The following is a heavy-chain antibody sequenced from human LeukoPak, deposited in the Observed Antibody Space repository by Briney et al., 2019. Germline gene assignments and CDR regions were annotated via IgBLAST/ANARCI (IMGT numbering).Heavy chain of an antibody. CDR2: ISGSGGST. D-gene: IGHD4-17*01. CDR1: GFTFSSYA. V-gene: IGHV3-23*01. Sequence: PGGSLRLSCAASGFTFSSYAMSWVRQAPGKGLEWVSAISGSGGSTYYADSVKGRFTISRDNSKNTLYLQMNSLRAEDTAVYYCAKDGLDYVYYYGMDVWGQGTTVTVSS. J-gene: IGHJ6*02. CDR3: AKDGLDYVYYYGMDV.